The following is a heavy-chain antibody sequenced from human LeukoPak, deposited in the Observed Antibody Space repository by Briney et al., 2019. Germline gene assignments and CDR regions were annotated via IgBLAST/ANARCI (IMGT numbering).Heavy chain of an antibody. V-gene: IGHV3-21*01. J-gene: IGHJ6*02. CDR3: ARDRFGELPAAEGMDV. CDR2: ILSSITYI. D-gene: IGHD3-10*01. Sequence: GGSLRLSCAASGFTFSNYAMSWVRQAPEKGLEWVSSILSSITYIYYADSVKGRFTISRDNAKNSLYLQMNSLRAEDTAVYYCARDRFGELPAAEGMDVWGQGTTVTVSS. CDR1: GFTFSNYA.